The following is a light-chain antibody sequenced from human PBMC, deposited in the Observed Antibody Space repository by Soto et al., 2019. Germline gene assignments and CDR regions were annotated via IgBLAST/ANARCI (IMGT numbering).Light chain of an antibody. CDR3: QEYNRWHPVT. J-gene: IGKJ4*01. V-gene: IGKV3-15*01. CDR2: GAS. Sequence: EIVMTQSPATLSVSPGERATLSCRASQSVSNKLAWYQQKPGQAPRLLIYGASTRATGIPARFSGSGSGTEFSLTISSLQSEDFAVYYCQEYNRWHPVTFGGGTKVEIK. CDR1: QSVSNK.